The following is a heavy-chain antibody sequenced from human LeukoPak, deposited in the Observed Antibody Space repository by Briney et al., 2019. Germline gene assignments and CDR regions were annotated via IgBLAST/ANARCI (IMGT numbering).Heavy chain of an antibody. V-gene: IGHV3-21*01. J-gene: IGHJ4*02. CDR3: ARDRWSGSGSYYAAY. Sequence: PGGSLRLSCAASGFTFSSYSMNWVRQAPGKGLEWGSSISSSSSYIYYADSVKGRFTISRDNAKNSLYLQMNSLRAEDTAVYYCARDRWSGSGSYYAAYWGQGTLVTVSS. D-gene: IGHD3-10*01. CDR1: GFTFSSYS. CDR2: ISSSSSYI.